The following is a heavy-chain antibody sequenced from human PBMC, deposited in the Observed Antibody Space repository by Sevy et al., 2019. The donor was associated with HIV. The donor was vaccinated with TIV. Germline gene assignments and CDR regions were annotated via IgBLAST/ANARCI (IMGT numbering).Heavy chain of an antibody. CDR1: GFTFDDYA. CDR3: AKDCSARRGYSFYYMDV. V-gene: IGHV3-9*01. Sequence: GGSLRLSCAASGFTFDDYAMHWVRQAPGKGLEWVSGISWNSGSIGYADSVKGRFTISRDNAKNSLYLQMNSLRAEDTALYYRAKDCSARRGYSFYYMDVWGKGTTVTVSS. CDR2: ISWNSGSI. J-gene: IGHJ6*03. D-gene: IGHD5-18*01.